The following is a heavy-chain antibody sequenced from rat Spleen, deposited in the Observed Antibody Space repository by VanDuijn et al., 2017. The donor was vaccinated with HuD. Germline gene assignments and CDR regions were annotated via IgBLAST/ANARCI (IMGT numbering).Heavy chain of an antibody. CDR3: ARRGYNNQWYFDF. CDR1: GFTFSHYD. D-gene: IGHD1-10*01. J-gene: IGHJ1*01. Sequence: EVQLVESGGGLVQPGRSMKLSCAASGFTFSHYDMAWVRQAPKKGLEWVAFINYDGGRNFYRDSVKGRFTISRDNAKSSLYLQMDSLRSEDTATYYCARRGYNNQWYFDFWGPGTMVTVSS. CDR2: INYDGGRN. V-gene: IGHV5-7*01.